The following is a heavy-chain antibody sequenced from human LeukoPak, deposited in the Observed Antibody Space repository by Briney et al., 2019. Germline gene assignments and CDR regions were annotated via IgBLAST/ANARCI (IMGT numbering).Heavy chain of an antibody. Sequence: PGGSQRLSCAASGFTFSSYEMNWVRQAPGKGLEWVSDISSSGTTIHYADSVKGRFTISRDNAKNSLYLQMSSLRAEDTAVYYCARGLDDGYSYGLDYWGQGTLVTVSS. CDR3: ARGLDDGYSYGLDY. CDR1: GFTFSSYE. J-gene: IGHJ4*02. V-gene: IGHV3-48*03. CDR2: ISSSGTTI. D-gene: IGHD5-18*01.